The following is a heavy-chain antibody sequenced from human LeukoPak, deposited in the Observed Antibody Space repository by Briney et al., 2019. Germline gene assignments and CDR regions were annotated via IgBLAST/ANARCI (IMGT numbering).Heavy chain of an antibody. CDR1: GYTFTDYY. CDR2: INPNTGGT. V-gene: IGHV1-2*02. J-gene: IGHJ4*02. D-gene: IGHD6-19*01. Sequence: ASVNVSCKASGYTFTDYYMHWVRQAPGQGLEGIGWINPNTGGTNYPQKFEGRVTMSRDTSISTAYMELTRLRSDDTAVYYCASGINYNSGWYGSFDSWGQGTLVTVSS. CDR3: ASGINYNSGWYGSFDS.